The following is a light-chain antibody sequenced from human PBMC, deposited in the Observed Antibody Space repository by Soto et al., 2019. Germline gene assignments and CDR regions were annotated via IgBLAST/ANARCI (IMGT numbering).Light chain of an antibody. Sequence: EIVLTQSPGTLSLSPGERATLSCRASQSVRNNFLAWYQQKPGQAPRLLIYGASSRATGIPDRFGGSGSGTDFTLTISGLEPEDLAVYYCQQYGSPPTFGGGTKVEIK. J-gene: IGKJ4*01. CDR1: QSVRNNF. CDR3: QQYGSPPT. CDR2: GAS. V-gene: IGKV3-20*01.